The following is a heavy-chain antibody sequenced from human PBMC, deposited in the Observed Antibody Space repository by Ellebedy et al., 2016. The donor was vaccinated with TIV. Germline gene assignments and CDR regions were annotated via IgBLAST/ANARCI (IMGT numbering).Heavy chain of an antibody. CDR3: ASSSDYYFYYGLDV. Sequence: PGGSLRLSCAASGFSFSGAEMNWVRQAPGKGLEWISTITGSGTTIYYSDSVKGRFTISRDNANNSLFLQMDSLRVEDTAVYYCASSSDYYFYYGLDVWGHGTTVTVSS. V-gene: IGHV3-48*03. CDR1: GFSFSGAE. D-gene: IGHD6-19*01. CDR2: ITGSGTTI. J-gene: IGHJ6*02.